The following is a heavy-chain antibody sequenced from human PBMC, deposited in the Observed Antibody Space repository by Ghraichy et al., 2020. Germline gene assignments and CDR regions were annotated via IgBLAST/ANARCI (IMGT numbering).Heavy chain of an antibody. V-gene: IGHV4-39*01. CDR1: GGSISSSSYY. Sequence: SETLSLTCTVSGGSISSSSYYWGWIRQPPGKGLEWIGSIYYSGSTYYNPSLKSRVTISVDTSKNQFSLKLSSVTAADTAVYYCARQGYYYDSSGYSLDDAFDIWGQGTMVTVSS. D-gene: IGHD3-22*01. J-gene: IGHJ3*02. CDR3: ARQGYYYDSSGYSLDDAFDI. CDR2: IYYSGST.